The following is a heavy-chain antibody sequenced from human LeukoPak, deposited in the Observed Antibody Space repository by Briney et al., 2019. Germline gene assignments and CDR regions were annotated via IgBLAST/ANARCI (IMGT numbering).Heavy chain of an antibody. CDR3: ARDRAFYGMDV. CDR1: GFTFSSYA. CDR2: IKEDGSEK. V-gene: IGHV3-7*03. Sequence: PGGSLRLSCAASGFTFSSYAMHWVRQAPGKGLEWVANIKEDGSEKYYVDYVKGRFTISRDNAKNSLHLEMNSLRVEDTAVYYCARDRAFYGMDVWGQGTTVTVSS. J-gene: IGHJ6*02.